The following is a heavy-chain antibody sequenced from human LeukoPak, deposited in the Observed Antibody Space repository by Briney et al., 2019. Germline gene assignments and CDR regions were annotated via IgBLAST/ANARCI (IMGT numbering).Heavy chain of an antibody. CDR1: GFTVSSNY. J-gene: IGHJ6*04. Sequence: PGGSLRLSCAASGFTVSSNYMSWVRQAPGKGLEWVSVIYTGGSTYYADSVKGRFTISRDNSKNTVYLQMTSLRAEDTAVYYCAKEGDCSTTSCLTGGLDVWGKGTTVTVS. D-gene: IGHD2-2*01. CDR3: AKEGDCSTTSCLTGGLDV. V-gene: IGHV3-53*01. CDR2: IYTGGST.